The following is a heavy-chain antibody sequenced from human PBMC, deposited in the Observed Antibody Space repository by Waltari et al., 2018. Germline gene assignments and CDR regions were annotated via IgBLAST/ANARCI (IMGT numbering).Heavy chain of an antibody. D-gene: IGHD4-17*01. CDR3: ARDPQSSTLDY. V-gene: IGHV1-2*06. Sequence: QVQLVQSGAEVKKPGSSVKVSCKASGGTFSSYAISWGRQAPGQGLEWMGRINPNRGGTNDAQKFQGRVTRTRDTSISTAYMELGRLRSDDTAVYYCARDPQSSTLDYWGQGTLVTVSS. J-gene: IGHJ4*02. CDR1: GGTFSSYA. CDR2: INPNRGGT.